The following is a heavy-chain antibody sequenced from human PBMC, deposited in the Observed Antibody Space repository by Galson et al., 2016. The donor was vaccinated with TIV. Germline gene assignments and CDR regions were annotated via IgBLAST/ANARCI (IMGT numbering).Heavy chain of an antibody. CDR2: IIPVLGMT. V-gene: IGHV1-69*02. J-gene: IGHJ4*02. CDR3: ARADSVDISSTEY. Sequence: SVKVSCKASGGTFISYTLGWVRQAPGQGLEWMGRIIPVLGMTNYEQKFQGRVTITADRFTGRAYLELSSLKPGDTAVYYCARADSVDISSTEYWGQGTLVTVSS. CDR1: GGTFISYT. D-gene: IGHD3-9*01.